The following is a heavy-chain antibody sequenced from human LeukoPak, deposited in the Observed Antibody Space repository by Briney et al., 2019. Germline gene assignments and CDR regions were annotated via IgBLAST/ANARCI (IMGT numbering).Heavy chain of an antibody. D-gene: IGHD6-6*01. J-gene: IGHJ6*02. CDR1: GFSFSDYY. CDR2: IRGSGGST. V-gene: IGHV3-23*01. Sequence: GGSLRLSCAASGFSFSDYYMSWVRQAPGKGLEWVSAIRGSGGSTYYADSVKGRFTISRDNSKNTLYLQMNSLRAEDTAVYYCAKYTSSSVYYGMDVWGQGTTVTVSS. CDR3: AKYTSSSVYYGMDV.